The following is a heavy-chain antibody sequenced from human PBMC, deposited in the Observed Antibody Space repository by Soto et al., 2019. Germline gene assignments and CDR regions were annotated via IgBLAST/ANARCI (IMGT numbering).Heavy chain of an antibody. D-gene: IGHD3-22*01. CDR2: ISYDGSNK. J-gene: IGHJ4*02. CDR1: GFTFSSYA. V-gene: IGHV3-30-3*01. Sequence: GGSLRLSCAASGFTFSSYAMHWVRQAPGKGLEWVAVISYDGSNKYYADSVKGRFTISRDNSKNTLYLQMNSLRAEDTAVYYCARDTSRYYYDSSGYSGNADYRGQGTLVTVSS. CDR3: ARDTSRYYYDSSGYSGNADY.